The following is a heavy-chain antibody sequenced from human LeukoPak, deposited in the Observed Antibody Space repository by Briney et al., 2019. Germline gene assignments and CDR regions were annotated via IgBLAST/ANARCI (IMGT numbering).Heavy chain of an antibody. Sequence: TSETLSLTCTVSGGSISSGSYYWSWIRQPAGKGLEWIGRIYTSGSTNYNPSLKSRVTISVDTSKNQFSLKLSSVTAADTAVYYCAGNYYGSGSYYSEDRYWGQGTLVTVSS. CDR2: IYTSGST. CDR3: AGNYYGSGSYYSEDRY. CDR1: GGSISSGSYY. V-gene: IGHV4-61*02. D-gene: IGHD3-10*01. J-gene: IGHJ4*02.